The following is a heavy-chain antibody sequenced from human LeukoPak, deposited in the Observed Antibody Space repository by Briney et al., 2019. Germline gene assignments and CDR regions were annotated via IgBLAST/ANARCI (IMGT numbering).Heavy chain of an antibody. D-gene: IGHD6-6*01. Sequence: GGSLRLSRAASGFTVSSNYMSWVRQAPGKGLEWVSVIYSGGSTYYADSVKGRFTISRDNSKNTLYLQMNSLRAEDTAVYYCASSYSSSSGDYWGQGTLVTVSS. CDR1: GFTVSSNY. J-gene: IGHJ4*02. CDR2: IYSGGST. V-gene: IGHV3-53*01. CDR3: ASSYSSSSGDY.